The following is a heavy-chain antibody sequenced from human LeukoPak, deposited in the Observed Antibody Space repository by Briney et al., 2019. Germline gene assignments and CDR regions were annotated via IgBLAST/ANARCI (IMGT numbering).Heavy chain of an antibody. CDR2: IYSGGST. CDR3: ASLIVFKAGSDGPIDY. V-gene: IGHV3-53*01. CDR1: GFTVSSNY. D-gene: IGHD3-16*02. J-gene: IGHJ4*02. Sequence: GGSLRLSCAASGFTVSSNYMSWVRQAPGKGLEWVSVIYSGGSTYYADSVKGRFTISRDNSKNTLYLQMNSLRAEDTAVYYCASLIVFKAGSDGPIDYWGQGTLVTVSS.